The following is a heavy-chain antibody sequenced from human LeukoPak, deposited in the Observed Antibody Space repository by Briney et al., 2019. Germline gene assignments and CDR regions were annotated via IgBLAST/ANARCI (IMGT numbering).Heavy chain of an antibody. CDR2: IYYSGST. Sequence: SETLSLTCTVSGGFITSSFYWSWIRQPPGKGLEWIGSIYYSGSTYYNPSLKSRVTISVDTSKNQFSLKLSSVTAADTAVYYCARDPLRSGYYYESLDYWGQGTLVTVSS. V-gene: IGHV4-39*07. D-gene: IGHD3-22*01. CDR3: ARDPLRSGYYYESLDY. J-gene: IGHJ4*02. CDR1: GGFITSSFY.